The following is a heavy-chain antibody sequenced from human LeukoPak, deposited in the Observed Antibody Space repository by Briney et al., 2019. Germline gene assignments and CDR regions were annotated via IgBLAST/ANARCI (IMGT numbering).Heavy chain of an antibody. D-gene: IGHD3-10*01. J-gene: IGHJ4*02. V-gene: IGHV3-48*01. CDR3: ARDGEYYYGSGSYFRPIDY. Sequence: PGGSLRLSCAASGFTFSSYSMNWVRQAPGKGLEWVSYMSSSSSTMYYADSVKGRFTISRDNAKNSLYLQMNSLRAEDTAVYYCARDGEYYYGSGSYFRPIDYWGQGTLVTVSS. CDR2: MSSSSSTM. CDR1: GFTFSSYS.